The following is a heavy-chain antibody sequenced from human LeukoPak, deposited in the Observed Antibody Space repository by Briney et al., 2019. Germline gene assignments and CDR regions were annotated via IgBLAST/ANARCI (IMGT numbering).Heavy chain of an antibody. CDR2: IYSGGRT. CDR1: GFNVSSNY. J-gene: IGHJ4*02. CDR3: ARGDRAASGFDY. Sequence: GGSLRLSCAASGFNVSSNYMNWVRQAPGKGLEWVSVIYSGGRTYYADSVKGRFIISRDNSKNTLYLQMNSLRAEDTAVYYCARGDRAASGFDYWGQGTLVTVSS. V-gene: IGHV3-66*01. D-gene: IGHD2-15*01.